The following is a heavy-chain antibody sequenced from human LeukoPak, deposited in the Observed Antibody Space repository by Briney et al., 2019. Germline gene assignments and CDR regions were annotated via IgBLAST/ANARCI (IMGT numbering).Heavy chain of an antibody. D-gene: IGHD6-6*01. CDR2: INWNGGGT. J-gene: IGHJ4*02. Sequence: GGSLRLSCAASGFTFRSYAMSWVRQAPGKGLEWVSGINWNGGGTGYGDSVKGRFTISRDNAKNSLYLQMNSLRAEDTALYHCARGGVSSSSIPYFDYWGQGTLVTVSS. V-gene: IGHV3-20*01. CDR3: ARGGVSSSSIPYFDY. CDR1: GFTFRSYA.